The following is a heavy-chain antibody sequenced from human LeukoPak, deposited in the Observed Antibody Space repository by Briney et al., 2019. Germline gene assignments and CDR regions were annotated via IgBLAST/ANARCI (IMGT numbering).Heavy chain of an antibody. Sequence: GGSLRLSCAASGFSFSTYGMHWVRQAPGKGLEWVSSISSSSSYIYYADSVKGRFTISRDNAKNSLYLQMNSLRAEDTAVYYCARHDYGDYLDYYGMDVWGQGTTVTVSS. J-gene: IGHJ6*02. CDR2: ISSSSSYI. D-gene: IGHD4-17*01. CDR3: ARHDYGDYLDYYGMDV. V-gene: IGHV3-21*01. CDR1: GFSFSTYG.